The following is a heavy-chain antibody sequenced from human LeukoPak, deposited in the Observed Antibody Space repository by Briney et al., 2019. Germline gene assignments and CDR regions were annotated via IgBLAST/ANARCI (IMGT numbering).Heavy chain of an antibody. Sequence: PGGSLRLSCAASGFTVSSYYMSWVRQAPGKGLEWVSVIYSGDNTYYADSVKGRFTISRDNSKSTLFLQMNSLRAGDTAVYYCARKAGSGNWFDPWGQGTLVTVSS. D-gene: IGHD3-10*01. J-gene: IGHJ5*02. CDR1: GFTVSSYY. V-gene: IGHV3-66*01. CDR3: ARKAGSGNWFDP. CDR2: IYSGDNT.